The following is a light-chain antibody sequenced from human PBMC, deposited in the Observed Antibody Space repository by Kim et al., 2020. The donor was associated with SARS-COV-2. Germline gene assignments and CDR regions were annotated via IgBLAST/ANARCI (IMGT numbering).Light chain of an antibody. Sequence: APGKTARVTCGGNNIGRKSVHWDQQKPGQAPVLNIYYDSDRPSGIPERFSGSKSGNTATLTISRVEAGDEADYYCQVWDSRSDHVVFGGGTQLTVL. J-gene: IGLJ2*01. CDR3: QVWDSRSDHVV. CDR1: NIGRKS. V-gene: IGLV3-21*04. CDR2: YDS.